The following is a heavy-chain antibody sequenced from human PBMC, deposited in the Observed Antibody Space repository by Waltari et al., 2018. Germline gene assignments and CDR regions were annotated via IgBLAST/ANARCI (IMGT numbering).Heavy chain of an antibody. J-gene: IGHJ4*02. D-gene: IGHD2-15*01. Sequence: QMQLQESGPGLVTPSETLSVTCTVSGVPIRRGHWWSWVRQSPEKGLEWIAQIQRSGRTNYNPAFESRVSISVDPSSNQFSLRMTSATAADTAVYYCARDRGRGIYLDSWGRGTLVTVSA. CDR2: IQRSGRT. V-gene: IGHV4-4*02. CDR3: ARDRGRGIYLDS. CDR1: GVPIRRGHW.